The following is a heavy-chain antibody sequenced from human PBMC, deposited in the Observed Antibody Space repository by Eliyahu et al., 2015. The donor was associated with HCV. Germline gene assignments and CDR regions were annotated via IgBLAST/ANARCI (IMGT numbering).Heavy chain of an antibody. CDR3: ASGGGGIAVAGTGGWFDP. V-gene: IGHV4-59*01. Sequence: QVQLQESGPGLVKPSETLSLTCTVSGGSISTYYWSWIRQPPGKGLEWIGYMYYSGGTNYNPSLKSRVSISIDTSKNQFSLKLTSVTAADTAVYYCASGGGGIAVAGTGGWFDPWGQGTLVTVSS. CDR2: MYYSGGT. D-gene: IGHD6-19*01. CDR1: GGSISTYY. J-gene: IGHJ5*02.